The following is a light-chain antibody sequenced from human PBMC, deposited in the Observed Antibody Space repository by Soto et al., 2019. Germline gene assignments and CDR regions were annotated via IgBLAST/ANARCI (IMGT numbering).Light chain of an antibody. CDR2: EVN. J-gene: IGLJ3*02. V-gene: IGLV2-8*01. Sequence: QSVLTQPPSASGSPGQSVTISYTGTSSDVGGFDYVSWYQQYPGKAPRLMIYEVNERPSGVPDRFSGSKSGNTASLPVSGLRAEDEADYYVSSYAGTNTLVCGGGTKVTVL. CDR1: SSDVGGFDY. CDR3: SSYAGTNTLV.